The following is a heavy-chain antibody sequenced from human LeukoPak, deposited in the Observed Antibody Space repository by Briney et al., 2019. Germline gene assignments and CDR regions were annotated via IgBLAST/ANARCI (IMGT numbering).Heavy chain of an antibody. Sequence: ASVKVSCKASGYTFTSYYMHWVRQAPGQGLEWMGIINASGGSTSYAQKFQGRVTMTRDTSTSTVYMELSSLRSEDTAVYYCAREQMGFGELSCFDYWGQGTLVTVSS. D-gene: IGHD3-10*01. CDR2: INASGGST. CDR1: GYTFTSYY. J-gene: IGHJ4*02. CDR3: AREQMGFGELSCFDY. V-gene: IGHV1-46*01.